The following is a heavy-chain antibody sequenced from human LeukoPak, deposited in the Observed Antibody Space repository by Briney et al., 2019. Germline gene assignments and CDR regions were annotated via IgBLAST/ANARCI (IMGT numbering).Heavy chain of an antibody. D-gene: IGHD3-9*01. CDR3: ARDQAFDWFYYYYGMDV. V-gene: IGHV3-23*01. CDR1: GFTFNNYA. J-gene: IGHJ6*02. Sequence: GGSLRLSCAASGFTFNNYALNWVRQAPGKGLQWVSSISGSSNKTYYADAVKGRFTISRDNSKNTVDLQMNSLGAEDTAIYYCARDQAFDWFYYYYGMDVWGQGPRSSSP. CDR2: ISGSSNKT.